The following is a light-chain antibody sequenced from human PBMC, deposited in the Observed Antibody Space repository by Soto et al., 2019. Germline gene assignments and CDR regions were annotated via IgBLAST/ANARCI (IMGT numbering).Light chain of an antibody. CDR2: EVS. J-gene: IGLJ1*01. Sequence: QSALTQPPSASGSPGQSVAISCTGTSSDVGGYNYVSWYQLHPGKAPKLMVFEVSNRPSGVSYRFSGSESGNTASLTISGLQAEDEADYFCSSYSISTAYLFGTGTKLTVL. V-gene: IGLV2-14*01. CDR1: SSDVGGYNY. CDR3: SSYSISTAYL.